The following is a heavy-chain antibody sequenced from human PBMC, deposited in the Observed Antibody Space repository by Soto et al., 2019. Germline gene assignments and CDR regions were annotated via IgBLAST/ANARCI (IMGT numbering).Heavy chain of an antibody. J-gene: IGHJ6*02. CDR1: GFTFSSYS. D-gene: IGHD4-17*01. CDR3: ARHVDYADYYYYYGMDV. Sequence: GGSLRLSCAASGFTFSSYSMNWVRQAPGKGLEWVSSISSSSSYIYYADSVKGRFTISRDNAKNSLYLQMNSLRAEDTAVYYCARHVDYADYYYYYGMDVWGQGTTVTVSS. V-gene: IGHV3-21*01. CDR2: ISSSSSYI.